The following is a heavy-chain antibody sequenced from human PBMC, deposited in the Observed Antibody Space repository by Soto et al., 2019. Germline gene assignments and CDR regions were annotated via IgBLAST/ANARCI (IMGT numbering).Heavy chain of an antibody. CDR3: ARTHRGQYYFDY. Sequence: GGSLRLSCAASGFTFSSYAMHWVRQAPGKGLEWVAVISYDGSNKYYADSVKGRFTISRDNSKNTLYLQMNSLRAEDTAVYYCARTHRGQYYFDYWGQGTLVTVSS. CDR1: GFTFSSYA. J-gene: IGHJ4*02. V-gene: IGHV3-30-3*01. CDR2: ISYDGSNK. D-gene: IGHD5-12*01.